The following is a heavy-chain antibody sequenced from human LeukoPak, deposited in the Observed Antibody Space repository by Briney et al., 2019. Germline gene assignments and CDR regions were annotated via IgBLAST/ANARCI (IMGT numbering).Heavy chain of an antibody. D-gene: IGHD6-6*01. CDR2: ISGSGDAT. CDR1: KFNFA. CDR3: AKGHFASSSFFDY. V-gene: IGHV3-23*01. Sequence: GGSLRLSCAASKFNFAMSWGRQTADKRLEWVSAISGSGDATFYTDSVKGRFTISRDNSKNTLYLQMNNLRVEDTAVYYCAKGHFASSSFFDYWGQGTLVTVSS. J-gene: IGHJ4*02.